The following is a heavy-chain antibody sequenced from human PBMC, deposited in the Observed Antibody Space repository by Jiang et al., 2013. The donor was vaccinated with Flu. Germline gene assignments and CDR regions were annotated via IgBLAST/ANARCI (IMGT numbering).Heavy chain of an antibody. CDR2: IYFSGTT. CDR1: GDSISSSSYY. D-gene: IGHD5-12*01. CDR3: AVRIGYSFAVDS. J-gene: IGHJ4*02. V-gene: IGHV4-39*01. Sequence: SLTCTVSGDSISSSSYYWGWIRQPPGKGLEWIGIIYFSGTTYYNPSLQSRVTISVDTSQNQFSLKMRSVTAGDTALYYCAVRIGYSFAVDSWGPGTL.